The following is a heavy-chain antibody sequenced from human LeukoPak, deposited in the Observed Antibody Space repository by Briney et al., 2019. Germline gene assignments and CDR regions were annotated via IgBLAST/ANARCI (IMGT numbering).Heavy chain of an antibody. Sequence: SETLSLTCTVSSGSISTSNYYWGWIRQPPGKGLEWIGEIKHSGSTNYNASFKSRVTMSIDMSKNQFSLNLTSVTAADTAVYYCARGGRLFDDFWNGYFKYWGQGTLVTVSS. V-gene: IGHV4-39*07. J-gene: IGHJ4*02. D-gene: IGHD3-3*01. CDR2: IKHSGST. CDR1: SGSISTSNYY. CDR3: ARGGRLFDDFWNGYFKY.